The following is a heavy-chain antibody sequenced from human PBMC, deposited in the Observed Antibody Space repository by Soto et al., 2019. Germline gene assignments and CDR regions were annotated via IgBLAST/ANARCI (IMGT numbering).Heavy chain of an antibody. V-gene: IGHV1-18*01. J-gene: IGHJ5*02. CDR2: ISPYYDSI. CDR1: GFSLSSDG. Sequence: QVRLVQSGAEVKKPGASVKVSCKTSGFSLSSDGINWVRRAPGQALEWLGWISPYYDSINYPQKFQGRVTLTTDTSTSTAYMELRSLRSDDTAVYYCARSEVPAAMGGWFDPWGQGTLVTVSS. D-gene: IGHD2-2*01. CDR3: ARSEVPAAMGGWFDP.